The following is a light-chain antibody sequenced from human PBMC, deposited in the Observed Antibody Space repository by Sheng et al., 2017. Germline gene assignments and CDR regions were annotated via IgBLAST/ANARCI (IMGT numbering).Light chain of an antibody. Sequence: SSKLTQDPAVSVALGQTVRDHMPGRQPQILFLQAVPAEARQAPILVLYGKTTGPRGSPTDSPGSTSDNTASLTITGAQAEDEADYYCGSRDSSGNRIGVFGGGTKLTVL. CDR3: GSRDSSGNRIGV. CDR1: PQILFL. V-gene: IGLV3-19*01. J-gene: IGLJ3*02. CDR2: GKT.